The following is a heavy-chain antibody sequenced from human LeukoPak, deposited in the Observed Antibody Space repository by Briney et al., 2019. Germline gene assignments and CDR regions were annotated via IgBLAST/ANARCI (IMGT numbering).Heavy chain of an antibody. CDR1: GFTFSSYG. D-gene: IGHD3-22*01. J-gene: IGHJ4*02. Sequence: PGRSLRLSCAASGFTFSSYGMHWIRQSPGKGLEWVAVISYDGSNKYYADSAKGRFTISRDNSKNTLYLQMNSLRAEDTAVYYCAKDTPYYYDSSGYLFDYWGQGTLVTVSS. V-gene: IGHV3-30*18. CDR2: ISYDGSNK. CDR3: AKDTPYYYDSSGYLFDY.